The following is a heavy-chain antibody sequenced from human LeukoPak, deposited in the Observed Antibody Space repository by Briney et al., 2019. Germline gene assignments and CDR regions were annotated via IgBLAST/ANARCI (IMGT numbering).Heavy chain of an antibody. CDR1: GYTFTDYY. Sequence: VASVKVSCKTSGYTFTDYYIHWVRQAPGQGLEWMRWINPNSGETNSAQKFQGRVTMTGDTSISTAYMELRRVTSDDTAVYYCARDRDYSNTERGFDYWGQGTLVTVSS. CDR2: INPNSGET. D-gene: IGHD4-11*01. V-gene: IGHV1-2*02. J-gene: IGHJ4*02. CDR3: ARDRDYSNTERGFDY.